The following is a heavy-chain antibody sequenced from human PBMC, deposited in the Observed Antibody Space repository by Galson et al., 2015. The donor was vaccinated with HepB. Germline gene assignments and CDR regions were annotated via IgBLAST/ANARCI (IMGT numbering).Heavy chain of an antibody. CDR3: ARDTVQTGITGTSTFDF. Sequence: SVKVSCKASGYTFTNYGVSWVRQAPGQGLEWMGWISGYSGNTNYAPKFQGRFTLGTDTSTTTAYMELRSLRSDDTAIYYCARDTVQTGITGTSTFDFWGQGTLVTVSS. CDR2: ISGYSGNT. J-gene: IGHJ4*02. D-gene: IGHD1-7*01. CDR1: GYTFTNYG. V-gene: IGHV1-18*01.